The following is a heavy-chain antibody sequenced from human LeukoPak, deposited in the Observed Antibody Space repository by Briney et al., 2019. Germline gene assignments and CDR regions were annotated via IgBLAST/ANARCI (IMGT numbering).Heavy chain of an antibody. J-gene: IGHJ3*02. CDR1: GGTISSYS. CDR3: ARDQWERLGHAFDI. D-gene: IGHD1-26*01. Sequence: PSETLTLTCTVSGGTISSYSWSWIRQPAGKGLEWIGRIYTSGSTTYNPSLKRRVTMSVDTAKNQFSLKLSSVTAADAAVDYCARDQWERLGHAFDIWGQGTMVTVSS. V-gene: IGHV4-4*07. CDR2: IYTSGST.